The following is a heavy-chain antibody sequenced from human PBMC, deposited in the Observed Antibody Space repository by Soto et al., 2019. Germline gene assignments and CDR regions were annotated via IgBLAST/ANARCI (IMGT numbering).Heavy chain of an antibody. V-gene: IGHV1-2*02. CDR1: GCTFTSYY. D-gene: IGHD5-18*01. J-gene: IGHJ4*02. Sequence: GASVKVSWKACGCTFTSYYMHWVRHAPGQGLERMGWINPNSGGTNYAQKFQGRVTMTRDTSISTAYMELSRLRSDDTAVYYCERAPTAMAPILDSWGQGTMVTVSS. CDR3: ERAPTAMAPILDS. CDR2: INPNSGGT.